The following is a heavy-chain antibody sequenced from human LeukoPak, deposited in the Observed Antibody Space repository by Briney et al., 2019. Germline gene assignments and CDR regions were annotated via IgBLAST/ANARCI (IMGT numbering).Heavy chain of an antibody. Sequence: PGGSLRLSCAASGFTVITNYMSWVRQAPGKGLEWVSAISGSGGSTYYADSVKGRFTISRGNSKNTLYLQMNSLRAEDTAVYYCARFDYGDSLFDYWGQGTLVTVSS. V-gene: IGHV3-23*01. CDR1: GFTVITNY. D-gene: IGHD4-17*01. CDR3: ARFDYGDSLFDY. CDR2: ISGSGGST. J-gene: IGHJ4*02.